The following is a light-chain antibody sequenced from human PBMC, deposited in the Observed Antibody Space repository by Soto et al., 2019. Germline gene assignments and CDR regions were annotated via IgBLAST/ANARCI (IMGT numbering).Light chain of an antibody. V-gene: IGKV1-39*01. J-gene: IGKJ1*01. CDR1: QSISSY. CDR3: QQSYSTPWT. Sequence: DIQMTQSPSSLSASVGDRVTITCRASQSISSYLNWYQQKPEKAPNLLIYAASSLQSGVPSRFSGSGSGTDFTLTISSLQPEDFATYSCQQSYSTPWTFGQGTKVEIK. CDR2: AAS.